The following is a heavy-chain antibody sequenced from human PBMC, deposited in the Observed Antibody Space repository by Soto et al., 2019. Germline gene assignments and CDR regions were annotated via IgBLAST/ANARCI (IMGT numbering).Heavy chain of an antibody. J-gene: IGHJ4*02. CDR1: GFTFSSYG. Sequence: GGSLRLSCAASGFTFSSYGMHWVRQAPGKGLEWVAVISYDGSNKYYADSVKGRFTISRDNSKNTLYLQMNSLRAEDTAVYYCAKEGEIVVVIHNFDYWGQGTLVTVSS. D-gene: IGHD3-22*01. CDR3: AKEGEIVVVIHNFDY. V-gene: IGHV3-30*18. CDR2: ISYDGSNK.